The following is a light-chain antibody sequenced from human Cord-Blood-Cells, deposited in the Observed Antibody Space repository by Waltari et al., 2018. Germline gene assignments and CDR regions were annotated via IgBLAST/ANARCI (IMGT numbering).Light chain of an antibody. V-gene: IGKV3-20*01. CDR3: QQYGSSRT. CDR2: GAS. CDR1: QSVSSSY. Sequence: EIALTQSPGTLPLSPGERATLSCRASQSVSSSYLAGYQQKPGQTPRPLIYGASSRATGIPDRFSGSGSGTDFTLTISRLEPEDFAVYYCQQYGSSRTFGQGTKVEIK. J-gene: IGKJ1*01.